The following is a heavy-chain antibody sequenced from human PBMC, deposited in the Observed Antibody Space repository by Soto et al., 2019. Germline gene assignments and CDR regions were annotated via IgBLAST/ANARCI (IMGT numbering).Heavy chain of an antibody. D-gene: IGHD6-6*01. J-gene: IGHJ4*02. Sequence: EVQLLESGGGLVQPGGSLRLSCAASGFTFSSYAMSWVRQAPGKGLEWVSAISGSGGSTYYADSVKGRFTISRDNYTNTLYLQMNSLRAENTAVYYCAKDLIEDSRSSGQLSPLLAYWGQGTLVPVSS. CDR2: ISGSGGST. CDR1: GFTFSSYA. CDR3: AKDLIEDSRSSGQLSPLLAY. V-gene: IGHV3-23*01.